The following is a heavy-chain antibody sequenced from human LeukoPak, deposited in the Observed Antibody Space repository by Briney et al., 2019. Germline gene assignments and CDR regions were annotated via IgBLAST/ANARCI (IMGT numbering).Heavy chain of an antibody. Sequence: GGSLRLSCAASGFTFSDYYMSWIRQAPGKGLEWVSYISSSGSTIYYADSVKGRFTISRDNAKNSLYLQMNSLRAEDTAVYYCASGNPVVITTSDAFDIWGQGTMVTVSS. CDR3: ASGNPVVITTSDAFDI. CDR1: GFTFSDYY. V-gene: IGHV3-11*04. CDR2: ISSSGSTI. J-gene: IGHJ3*02. D-gene: IGHD3-22*01.